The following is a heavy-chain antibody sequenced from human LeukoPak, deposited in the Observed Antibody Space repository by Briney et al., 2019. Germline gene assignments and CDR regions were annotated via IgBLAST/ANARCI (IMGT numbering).Heavy chain of an antibody. CDR1: GYSFSNYW. V-gene: IGHV5-51*01. J-gene: IGHJ4*02. D-gene: IGHD6-13*01. CDR3: ARXXXQXXFFEY. CDR2: IYPGDXDT. Sequence: GESLKISCKGSGYSFSNYWIGWVRQMPGKGLEWMGIIYPGDXDTRYRSSIQGXVTISADKSINTAYLQWSSLKASDSAMYYCARXXXQXXFFEYWGQGTLVTVSS.